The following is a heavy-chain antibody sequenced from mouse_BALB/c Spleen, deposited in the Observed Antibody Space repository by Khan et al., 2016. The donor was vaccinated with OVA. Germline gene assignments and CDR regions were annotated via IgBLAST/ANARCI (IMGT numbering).Heavy chain of an antibody. CDR1: GFSLTSYG. CDR3: ARNYDYGEGLAY. Sequence: QVQLKQSGSGLVQPSQSLSITCTVSGFSLTSYGVHWVRQSPGKGLEWLGVIWSGGSTAYNAAFISRLSISKDNSKSHAFFKMNSLQANDTAIYYCARNYDYGEGLAYWGQGTLVTVSA. D-gene: IGHD2-4*01. CDR2: IWSGGST. J-gene: IGHJ3*01. V-gene: IGHV2-2*02.